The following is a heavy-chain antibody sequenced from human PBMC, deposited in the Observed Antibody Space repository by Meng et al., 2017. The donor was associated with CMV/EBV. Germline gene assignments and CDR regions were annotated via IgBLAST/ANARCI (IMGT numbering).Heavy chain of an antibody. V-gene: IGHV3-73*01. Sequence: GGSLRLSCAASGFTFSGSAMHWVRQASGKGLEWVGRIRSKANSYATAYAASVKGRFTISRDDSKNTAYLQMNSLKTEDTAVYYCTRHRNYDFWSGYYTAGGDYYYGMDVWGQGTTVTVSS. CDR1: GFTFSGSA. J-gene: IGHJ6*02. CDR3: TRHRNYDFWSGYYTAGGDYYYGMDV. D-gene: IGHD3-3*01. CDR2: IRSKANSYAT.